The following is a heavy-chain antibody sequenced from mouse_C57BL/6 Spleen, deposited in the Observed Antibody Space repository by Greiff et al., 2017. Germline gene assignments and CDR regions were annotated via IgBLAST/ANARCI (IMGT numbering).Heavy chain of an antibody. CDR3: ARRGLLQEDYYAMDY. V-gene: IGHV5-4*01. Sequence: EVQGVASGGGLVKPGGSLKLSCAASGFTFSSYAMSWVRPTPEKRLEWVATISDGGSYTYYQDNVKGRFTISRDYAKNTLVLQMTSLRSEDTAMYYCARRGLLQEDYYAMDYWGQGTSVTVSS. D-gene: IGHD2-3*01. J-gene: IGHJ4*01. CDR1: GFTFSSYA. CDR2: ISDGGSYT.